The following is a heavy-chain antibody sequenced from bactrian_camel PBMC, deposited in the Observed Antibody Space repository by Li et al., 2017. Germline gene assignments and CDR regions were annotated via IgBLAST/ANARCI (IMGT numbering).Heavy chain of an antibody. CDR2: IATGDGST. J-gene: IGHJ6*01. Sequence: VESGGGSVQAGGSLRLSCTVSVCTGRIYSMAWFRQAPGKEREGVARIATGDGSTLYADSVKGRFTISQDNAKNTVYLQMNSLKPEDTAMYYCAARGPYCYTKLSVRDFTYWGQGTQVTVS. CDR1: VCTGRIYS. V-gene: IGHV3S63*01. CDR3: AARGPYCYTKLSVRDFTY. D-gene: IGHD2*01.